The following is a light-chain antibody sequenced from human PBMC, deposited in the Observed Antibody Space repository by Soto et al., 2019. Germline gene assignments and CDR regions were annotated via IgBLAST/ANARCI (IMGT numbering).Light chain of an antibody. CDR3: QKCKVAPFS. J-gene: IGKJ4*01. CDR1: QDIGNF. V-gene: IGKV1-27*01. CDR2: AAS. Sequence: ILMTQSPSSLSAFVGDRVTITCRASQDIGNFLAWNQQKPGKVPKLLIYAASTLQSGVPSRFSGSGSGTDFTLTISSLQPEDVATYYCQKCKVAPFSFGGGTKVELK.